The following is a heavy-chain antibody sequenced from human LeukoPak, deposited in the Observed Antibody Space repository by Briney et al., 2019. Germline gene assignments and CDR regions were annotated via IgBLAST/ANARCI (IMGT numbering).Heavy chain of an antibody. CDR1: GGSISSYY. V-gene: IGHV4-59*01. D-gene: IGHD2-2*01. CDR2: IYYSGST. J-gene: IGHJ3*02. CDR3: ASLYCSSTSCYPEDAFDI. Sequence: SETPSLTCTVSGGSISSYYWSWIRQPPGKGLEWIGYIYYSGSTNYNPSLKSRVTISVDTSKNQFSLKLSSVTAADTAVYYCASLYCSSTSCYPEDAFDIWGQGTMVTVSS.